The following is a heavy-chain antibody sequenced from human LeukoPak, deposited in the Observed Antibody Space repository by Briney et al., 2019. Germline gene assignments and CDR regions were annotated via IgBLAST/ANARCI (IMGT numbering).Heavy chain of an antibody. J-gene: IGHJ4*02. V-gene: IGHV3-23*01. CDR3: AKDHSRITIFGVVIFDY. CDR2: ISGSGGST. CDR1: GFTFSSYA. D-gene: IGHD3-3*01. Sequence: GGSLRLSCAASGFTFSSYAMSWVRQAPGKGLEWVSAISGSGGSTYYADSVKGRFTISRDSSKNTLYLQMNSLRAEDTAVYYSAKDHSRITIFGVVIFDYWGQGTLVTVSS.